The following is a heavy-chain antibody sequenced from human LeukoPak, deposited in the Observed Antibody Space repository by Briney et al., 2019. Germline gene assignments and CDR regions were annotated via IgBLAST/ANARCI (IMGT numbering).Heavy chain of an antibody. D-gene: IGHD3-3*01. V-gene: IGHV3-23*01. CDR2: ISGSGGST. Sequence: GGSPRLSCAASGFTFSSYAMSWVRQAPGKGLEWVSAISGSGGSTYYADSVKGRFTISRDNSKNTLYLQMNSLRAEDTAVYYCAKVRAPIILRFLEWVIDYWGQGTLVTVSS. J-gene: IGHJ4*02. CDR1: GFTFSSYA. CDR3: AKVRAPIILRFLEWVIDY.